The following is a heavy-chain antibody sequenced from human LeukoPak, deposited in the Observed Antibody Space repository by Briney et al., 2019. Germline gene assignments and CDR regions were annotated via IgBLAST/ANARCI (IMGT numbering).Heavy chain of an antibody. CDR2: IYYSGST. Sequence: SETLSLTCTVSGGSISSYYWSWIRQPPGKGLEWIGYIYYSGSTNYNPSLKSRVTISVDTSKNQFSLKLSSVTAADTAVYYCARGSYYDFWSGYYSGNTFDYWGQGTLVTVSS. J-gene: IGHJ4*02. CDR3: ARGSYYDFWSGYYSGNTFDY. D-gene: IGHD3-3*01. CDR1: GGSISSYY. V-gene: IGHV4-59*01.